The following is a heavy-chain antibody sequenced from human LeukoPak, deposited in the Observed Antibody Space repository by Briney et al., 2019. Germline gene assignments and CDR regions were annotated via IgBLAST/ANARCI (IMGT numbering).Heavy chain of an antibody. Sequence: GGSLRLSCSASGFTFSTSAMHWVRQAPGKRPQFVSAITTNGRSTYYADSVKGRFTISRDNSKSTLDLQMSSLRPEDTAVYYCVRDLTWGQGTLVTVSS. J-gene: IGHJ4*02. V-gene: IGHV3-64D*06. CDR3: VRDLT. CDR2: ITTNGRST. CDR1: GFTFSTSA. D-gene: IGHD4/OR15-4a*01.